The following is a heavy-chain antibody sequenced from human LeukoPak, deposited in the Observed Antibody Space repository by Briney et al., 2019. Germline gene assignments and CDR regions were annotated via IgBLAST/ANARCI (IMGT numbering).Heavy chain of an antibody. V-gene: IGHV3-23*01. Sequence: GGSLRLSCAASGFTFSSQWMSWVRQAPGKGLEWVSAISGSGGSTYYADSVKGRFTISRDNSKNTLYLQMNSLRAEDTAVYYCAKVPTYYYDSSGYFDYWGQGTLVTVSS. CDR3: AKVPTYYYDSSGYFDY. D-gene: IGHD3-22*01. CDR1: GFTFSSQW. J-gene: IGHJ4*02. CDR2: ISGSGGST.